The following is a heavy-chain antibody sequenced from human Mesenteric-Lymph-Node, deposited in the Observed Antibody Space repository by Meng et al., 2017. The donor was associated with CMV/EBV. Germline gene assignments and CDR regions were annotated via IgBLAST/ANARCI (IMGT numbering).Heavy chain of an antibody. D-gene: IGHD3/OR15-3a*01. CDR3: ARGTFYSRFDY. Sequence: SVKVSCKASGYTFTSYGISWVRQAPGQGLEWMGEITPILDTPNYAQKFQGRVTITTDESTSTAYMELSSLRSEDTAVYYCARGTFYSRFDYWAQGTLVTVSS. CDR2: ITPILDTP. J-gene: IGHJ4*02. V-gene: IGHV1-69*05. CDR1: GYTFTSYG.